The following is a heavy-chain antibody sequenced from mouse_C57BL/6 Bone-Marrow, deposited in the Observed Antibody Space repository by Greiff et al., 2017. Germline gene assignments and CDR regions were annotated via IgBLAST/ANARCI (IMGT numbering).Heavy chain of an antibody. Sequence: VQLQQSGAELARPGASVKLSCKASGYTFTSYGISWVKQSPGQGLEWIVEIYPRSGNTYYNEKFKGNATLTADKSSSTEYMELRSLTSEDSAVYVCAREKNYDCFDYWGQGTTLTVSS. CDR1: GYTFTSYG. J-gene: IGHJ2*01. CDR2: IYPRSGNT. D-gene: IGHD2-4*01. CDR3: AREKNYDCFDY. V-gene: IGHV1-81*01.